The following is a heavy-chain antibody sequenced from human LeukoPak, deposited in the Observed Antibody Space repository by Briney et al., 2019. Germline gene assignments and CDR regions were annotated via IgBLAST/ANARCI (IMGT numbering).Heavy chain of an antibody. J-gene: IGHJ6*03. Sequence: PSETLSLTCAVYGGSFSGYYWSWIRQPPGKGLEWIGEINHSGSTNYNPSLKSRVTISVDTSKNQFSLKLSSVTAADTAVYYCASLGLRGAVRPHYYYMDVWGKGTAVTVSS. V-gene: IGHV4-34*01. CDR3: ASLGLRGAVRPHYYYMDV. CDR2: INHSGST. CDR1: GGSFSGYY. D-gene: IGHD6-6*01.